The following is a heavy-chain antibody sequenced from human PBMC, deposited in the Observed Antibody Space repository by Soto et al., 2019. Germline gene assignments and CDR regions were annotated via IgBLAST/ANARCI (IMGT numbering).Heavy chain of an antibody. Sequence: ASVKVSCKVSGYTLTELSIHWVRQAPGEGLEWMGGFDLENGETIYAQRFQGRVTMTEESSADTPYMELSSLRSEDTAVHYCAIDVRRSNQFDNWGQGTMVTVSS. D-gene: IGHD3-10*01. J-gene: IGHJ4*02. CDR1: GYTLTELS. V-gene: IGHV1-24*01. CDR2: FDLENGET. CDR3: AIDVRRSNQFDN.